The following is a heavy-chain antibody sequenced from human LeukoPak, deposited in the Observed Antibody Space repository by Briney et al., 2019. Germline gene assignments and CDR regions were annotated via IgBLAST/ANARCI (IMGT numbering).Heavy chain of an antibody. D-gene: IGHD3-22*01. CDR1: GFSLSTSGMC. J-gene: IGHJ4*02. CDR3: ARVVFPVSSGWSLGYFDY. Sequence: SGPTPVNPPQTLTLTCTFSGFSLSTSGMCVSWIRQPPGKGLEWIGYIYYSGSTYYNPSLKSRVTISVDTSKNQFSLKLSSVTAADTAVYYCARVVFPVSSGWSLGYFDYWGQGTLVTVSS. CDR2: IYYSGST. V-gene: IGHV4-30-4*08.